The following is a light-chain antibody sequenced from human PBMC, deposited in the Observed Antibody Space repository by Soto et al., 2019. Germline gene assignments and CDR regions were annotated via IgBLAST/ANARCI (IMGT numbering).Light chain of an antibody. J-gene: IGKJ4*01. V-gene: IGKV3-11*01. CDR2: DAS. Sequence: EILFTQSPATLSLSPGERATLSCRASQSVNIYLAWYQQKPGQAPRLLIYDASNRATGIPARLSGSGSGTDFTLTISSLEPEDIAVYYCQQRSNWRVTFGGGTKVDIK. CDR1: QSVNIY. CDR3: QQRSNWRVT.